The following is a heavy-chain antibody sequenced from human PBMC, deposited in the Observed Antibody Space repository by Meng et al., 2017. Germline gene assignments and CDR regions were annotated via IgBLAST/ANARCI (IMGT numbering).Heavy chain of an antibody. J-gene: IGHJ4*02. CDR2: IIPIFGTA. CDR3: ARGTGTAMAKFFDY. D-gene: IGHD5-18*01. CDR1: GGTFSSYA. V-gene: IGHV1-69*01. Sequence: QLVPSGAEGKKPGFSGKGSCKASGGTFSSYAISWVRQAPGQGLEWMGGIIPIFGTANYAQKFQGRVTITADESTSTAYMELSSLRSEDTAVYYCARGTGTAMAKFFDYWGQGTLVTVSS.